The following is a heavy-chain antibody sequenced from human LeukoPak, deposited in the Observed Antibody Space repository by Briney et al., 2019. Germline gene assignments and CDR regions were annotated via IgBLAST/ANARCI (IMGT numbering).Heavy chain of an antibody. J-gene: IGHJ4*02. D-gene: IGHD1-26*01. CDR2: ISSSGSTI. CDR3: ARAPSEKGAKGLYFDY. Sequence: GGSLRLSCAASGFTFSDYYMSWIRQAPGKGLEWVSYISSSGSTIYYADSVKGRFTISRGNAKNSLYLQMNSLRAEDTAVYYCARAPSEKGAKGLYFDYWGQGTLVTVSS. V-gene: IGHV3-11*04. CDR1: GFTFSDYY.